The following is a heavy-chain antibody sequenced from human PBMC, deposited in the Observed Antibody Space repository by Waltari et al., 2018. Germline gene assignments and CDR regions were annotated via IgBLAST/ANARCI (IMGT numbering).Heavy chain of an antibody. CDR3: SRGPSTMIVVGEGYFDY. D-gene: IGHD3-22*01. CDR2: IYYGGSS. V-gene: IGHV4-39*01. J-gene: IGHJ4*02. Sequence: QLQLQESGPGLVKPSETLSLTCTVSGGSISRSSYYWGWLRQPPGKGLEWIGSIYYGGSSYYYPSLKSRVTITVDTAKNQFSLKLSAVAAADTAVYYCSRGPSTMIVVGEGYFDYWGQGTLVTVSS. CDR1: GGSISRSSYY.